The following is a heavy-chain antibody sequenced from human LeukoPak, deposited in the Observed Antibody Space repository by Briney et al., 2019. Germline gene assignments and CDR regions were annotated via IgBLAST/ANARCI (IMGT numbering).Heavy chain of an antibody. Sequence: EASVTVSCTASGYTFTTYGISWVRQAPGQGLEWMGWISPYNGNTNYAEKVQGRITMTTDTYTRTVSMELGSLTSDDTAVYYCARELSYYGSGNYYQGRGYYFDYWGQGTLLTVSS. CDR1: GYTFTTYG. D-gene: IGHD3-10*01. V-gene: IGHV1-18*01. CDR2: ISPYNGNT. CDR3: ARELSYYGSGNYYQGRGYYFDY. J-gene: IGHJ4*02.